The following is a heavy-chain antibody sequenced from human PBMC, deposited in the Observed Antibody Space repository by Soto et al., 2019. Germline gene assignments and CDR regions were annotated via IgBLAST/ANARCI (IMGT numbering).Heavy chain of an antibody. V-gene: IGHV3-48*01. CDR3: ARAADSSGLNWFDP. CDR1: GFTFSSYS. D-gene: IGHD6-19*01. CDR2: ISSSSSTI. J-gene: IGHJ5*02. Sequence: PGGSLRLSCAASGFTFSSYSMNWVRQAPGKGLEWVSYISSSSSTIYYADSVKGRFTISRDNAKNSLYLQMNSLRAEDTAVYYCARAADSSGLNWFDPWGQRTLVTVSS.